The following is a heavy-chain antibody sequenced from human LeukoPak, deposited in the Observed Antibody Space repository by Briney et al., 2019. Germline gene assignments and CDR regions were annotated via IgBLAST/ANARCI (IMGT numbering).Heavy chain of an antibody. V-gene: IGHV3-21*01. J-gene: IGHJ3*02. Sequence: GGSLRLSCAASGFTFSSCSMNWVRQAPGKGLEWVSSISSSSSYIYYADSVKGRFTIPRDNAKNSLYLQMNSLRAEDTAVYYCARETSMIRGVIYAFDIWGQGTMVTVSS. CDR3: ARETSMIRGVIYAFDI. D-gene: IGHD3-10*01. CDR2: ISSSSSYI. CDR1: GFTFSSCS.